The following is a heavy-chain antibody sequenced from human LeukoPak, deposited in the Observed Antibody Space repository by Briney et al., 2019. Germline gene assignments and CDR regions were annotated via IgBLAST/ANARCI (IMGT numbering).Heavy chain of an antibody. CDR2: INWNGGST. CDR3: ARWGGYCSSTGCFLDY. Sequence: SGGSLRLSCAASGFTFDDYGMSWVRQAPGKGLEWVSGINWNGGSTGYADSVKGRFTISRDNAKNSLYLQMNSLRAEDTALYHCARWGGYCSSTGCFLDYWGQGTLVTVSS. CDR1: GFTFDDYG. V-gene: IGHV3-20*01. J-gene: IGHJ4*02. D-gene: IGHD2-2*01.